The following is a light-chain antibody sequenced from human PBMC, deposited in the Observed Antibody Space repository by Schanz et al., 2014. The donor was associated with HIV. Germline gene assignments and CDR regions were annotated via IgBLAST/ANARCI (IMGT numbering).Light chain of an antibody. CDR1: SSDVGGYNY. V-gene: IGLV2-14*03. CDR2: DVS. Sequence: QSALAQPASVSGSPGQSITISCTGTSSDVGGYNYVSWYQRHPGKAPKVMIYDVSNRPSGVSNRFSGSKSDNTASLTISGLQAEDEADYYCSSYTTSSTLVFGGGTKLTVL. CDR3: SSYTTSSTLV. J-gene: IGLJ2*01.